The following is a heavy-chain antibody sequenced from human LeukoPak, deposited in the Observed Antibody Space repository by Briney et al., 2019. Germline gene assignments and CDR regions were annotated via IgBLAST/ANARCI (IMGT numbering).Heavy chain of an antibody. Sequence: PSETLSLTCGVSGGSIITTNWWSWVRPPPGKGLEWIGEVHLNGATNYNPSLESRVSMSIDKSKNQLSLKLSSVTGADTATYYCTREGGAFSPFGFWGQGTLVTVSS. V-gene: IGHV4-4*02. D-gene: IGHD1-26*01. CDR3: TREGGAFSPFGF. CDR1: GGSIITTNW. CDR2: VHLNGAT. J-gene: IGHJ4*02.